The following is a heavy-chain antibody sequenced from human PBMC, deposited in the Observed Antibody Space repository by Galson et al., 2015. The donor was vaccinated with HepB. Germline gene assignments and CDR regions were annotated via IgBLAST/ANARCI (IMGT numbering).Heavy chain of an antibody. CDR3: ARVLRGGSAFDI. CDR1: GYTFSSYG. CDR2: ISGYNGNT. D-gene: IGHD3-16*01. Sequence: SVKVSCKASGYTFSSYGITWVRQAPGQGLEWMGWISGYNGNTNYAQKLQGRVTMTTDTSTTTAYMGLRSLRSDDTAVYYCARVLRGGSAFDIWGQGTMVTVSS. J-gene: IGHJ3*02. V-gene: IGHV1-18*01.